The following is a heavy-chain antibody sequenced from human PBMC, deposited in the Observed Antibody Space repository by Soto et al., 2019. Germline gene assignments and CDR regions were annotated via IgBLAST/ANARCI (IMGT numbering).Heavy chain of an antibody. D-gene: IGHD2-2*01. CDR3: ALIKDCSRTDCYFASFDP. CDR1: GLSLNNDRLG. CDR2: IFSNDDK. V-gene: IGHV2-26*01. J-gene: IGHJ5*02. Sequence: QVTLKESGPVLVKPTETLTLTCTVSGLSLNNDRLGVSWIRQPPGKALEWLAHIFSNDDKSYSTSLKSRHTISKDTSRSQVVLTMTNMDPVDSATYYCALIKDCSRTDCYFASFDPWGQGTLVTVSS.